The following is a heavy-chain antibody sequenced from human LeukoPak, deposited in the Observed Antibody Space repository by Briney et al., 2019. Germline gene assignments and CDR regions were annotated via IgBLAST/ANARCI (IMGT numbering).Heavy chain of an antibody. D-gene: IGHD6-19*01. CDR1: GYTFSDYY. CDR3: ARVKYSSGWSHFDY. Sequence: ASVKVSCKASGYTFSDYYIHWVRQAPGQGLEWMGWSNPKSGGVHYVEKFQGRVTMTRDTSTSTVYMELSSLRSEDTAVYYCARVKYSSGWSHFDYWGQRTLVTVSS. J-gene: IGHJ4*02. CDR2: SNPKSGGV. V-gene: IGHV1-2*02.